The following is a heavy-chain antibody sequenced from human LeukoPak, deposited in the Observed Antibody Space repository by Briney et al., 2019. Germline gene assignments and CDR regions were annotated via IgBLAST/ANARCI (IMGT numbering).Heavy chain of an antibody. CDR1: GFTFSNYA. CDR3: ARDAYYYDSSPLPLDY. Sequence: GGSLRLSCAAAGFTFSNYAMTWVRQAPGKGLEWVSYISLSGSTIYYADSVKGRFTISRDNAKNSLYLQMNSLRAEDTAVYYCARDAYYYDSSPLPLDYWGQGTLVTVSS. J-gene: IGHJ4*02. V-gene: IGHV3-48*04. D-gene: IGHD3-22*01. CDR2: ISLSGSTI.